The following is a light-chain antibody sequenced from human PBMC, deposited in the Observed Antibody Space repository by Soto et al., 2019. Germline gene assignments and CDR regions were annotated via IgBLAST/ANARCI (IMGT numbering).Light chain of an antibody. CDR1: QSVSSSY. Sequence: EMVLTQSPGTLSLSPGERATLSCRASQSVSSSYLAWYQQKPGQAPRLLIYGASSRATGIPDKFSGSGSGKDFTLNISRMEPEDFAVYYCQQYGSSPRTFGQGTKVEIK. J-gene: IGKJ1*01. CDR2: GAS. CDR3: QQYGSSPRT. V-gene: IGKV3-20*01.